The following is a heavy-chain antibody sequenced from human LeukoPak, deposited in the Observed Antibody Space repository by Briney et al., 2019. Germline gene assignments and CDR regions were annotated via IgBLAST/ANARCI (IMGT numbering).Heavy chain of an antibody. V-gene: IGHV5-51*01. D-gene: IGHD3-10*01. Sequence: GESLKISCKGSGYSFTSYWIGWVRPMPGKGLEWMGSIYPGDSDTRYSPSFQGQVTISVDKSISTAYLQWSSLKASDTAIYYCATNYGLLSYFNGMDVWGQGTTVTVSS. CDR2: IYPGDSDT. CDR1: GYSFTSYW. J-gene: IGHJ6*02. CDR3: ATNYGLLSYFNGMDV.